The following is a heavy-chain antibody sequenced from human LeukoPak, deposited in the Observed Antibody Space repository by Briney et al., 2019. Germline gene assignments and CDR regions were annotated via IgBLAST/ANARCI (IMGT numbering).Heavy chain of an antibody. J-gene: IGHJ5*02. Sequence: ASVKVSCKASGYTFISYDINWVRQATGQGLGWMGWMNPDSGNTAFAQKFQDRVTITRNTSISTAYMELSSLRSEDTAVYYCARGPTRRVYSSPSGWFDPWGQGTLVTVSS. V-gene: IGHV1-8*01. D-gene: IGHD6-6*01. CDR1: GYTFISYD. CDR3: ARGPTRRVYSSPSGWFDP. CDR2: MNPDSGNT.